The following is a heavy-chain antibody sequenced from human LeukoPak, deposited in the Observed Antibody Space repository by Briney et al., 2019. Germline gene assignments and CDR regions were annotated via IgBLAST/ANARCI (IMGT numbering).Heavy chain of an antibody. CDR3: ASTAVVANDH. CDR2: IYSSGST. Sequence: SETLSLTCTVSGGSISSNYWSWIRQPPGKGLEWIGYIYSSGSTNYNPSLKSRVTMSVDTSKNQFSLKLTSVTAADTAVYYCASTAVVANDHWGQGTRVTVSS. D-gene: IGHD2-15*01. V-gene: IGHV4-59*01. CDR1: GGSISSNY. J-gene: IGHJ4*02.